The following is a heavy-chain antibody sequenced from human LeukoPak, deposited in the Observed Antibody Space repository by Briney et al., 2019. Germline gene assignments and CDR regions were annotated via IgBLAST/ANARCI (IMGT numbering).Heavy chain of an antibody. CDR3: ARDLNWNGHDAFDI. D-gene: IGHD1-20*01. CDR2: IYYSGST. V-gene: IGHV4-59*12. J-gene: IGHJ3*02. Sequence: SETLSLTCTVSGVSISSYYWSWIRQPPRKGLEWIGYIYYSGSTNYNPSLKSRVTISVDTSKNQFSLKLSSVTAADTAVYYCARDLNWNGHDAFDIWGQGTMVTVSS. CDR1: GVSISSYY.